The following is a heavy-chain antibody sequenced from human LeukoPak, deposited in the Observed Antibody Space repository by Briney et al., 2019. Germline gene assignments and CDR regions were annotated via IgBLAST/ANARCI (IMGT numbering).Heavy chain of an antibody. Sequence: SQTLSLTCTVSGGSISNYYWSWIRQPPGKGLEWIGYIYHTGSTNYSPSLKSRVTMSVDTSKNQFSLKLASVTAADTAVYYCARHQAWLQVFWYFDLWGRGTLVAVSS. D-gene: IGHD5-24*01. CDR3: ARHQAWLQVFWYFDL. CDR1: GGSISNYY. J-gene: IGHJ2*01. CDR2: IYHTGST. V-gene: IGHV4-59*08.